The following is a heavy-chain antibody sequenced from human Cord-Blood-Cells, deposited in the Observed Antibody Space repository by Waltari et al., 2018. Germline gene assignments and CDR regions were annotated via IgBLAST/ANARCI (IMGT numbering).Heavy chain of an antibody. CDR1: GFTFSSYW. J-gene: IGHJ3*02. Sequence: EVQLVESGGGLVQPGGSLRLSCAASGFTFSSYWMSWVRQAPGKGLGWVANIKQDGSGKYYVAAGKGRFTISGDNAKNSLYLQMNSLRAEDTAVYYCARGCGGDCYDAVDIWGQGTMVTVSS. V-gene: IGHV3-7*01. CDR3: ARGCGGDCYDAVDI. CDR2: IKQDGSGK. D-gene: IGHD2-21*02.